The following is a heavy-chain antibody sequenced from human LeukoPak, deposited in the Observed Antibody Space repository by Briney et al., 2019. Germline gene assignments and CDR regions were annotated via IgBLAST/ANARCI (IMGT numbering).Heavy chain of an antibody. J-gene: IGHJ1*01. CDR3: AKDLRPDAVANFAH. CDR2: ILASGSPT. V-gene: IGHV3-23*01. Sequence: GGSLRVSCAASGFNFNSYTMNWVRQAPGRGLHWVENILASGSPTYYADSVKGRFIISRDNSKNTVYLQMNSLRVEDTAIYYCAKDLRPDAVANFAHWGQGILVTASS. CDR1: GFNFNSYT. D-gene: IGHD3-9*01.